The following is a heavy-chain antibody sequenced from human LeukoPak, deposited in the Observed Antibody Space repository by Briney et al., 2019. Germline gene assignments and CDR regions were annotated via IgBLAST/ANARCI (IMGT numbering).Heavy chain of an antibody. J-gene: IGHJ4*02. CDR3: ARLKVSMITFGGVIANDY. CDR2: IYHSGST. CDR1: GGSISSGSYY. Sequence: SETLSLTCTVSGGSISSGSYYWGWIRQPPGKGLEWIGSIYHSGSTYYNPSLKSRVTISVDTSKNQFSLKLSSVTAADTAVYYCARLKVSMITFGGVIANDYWGQGTLVTVSS. D-gene: IGHD3-16*02. V-gene: IGHV4-39*01.